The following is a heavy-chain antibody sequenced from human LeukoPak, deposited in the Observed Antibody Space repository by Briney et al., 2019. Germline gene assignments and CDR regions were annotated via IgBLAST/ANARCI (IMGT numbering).Heavy chain of an antibody. V-gene: IGHV3-21*01. CDR3: ARAAAGKINYFDY. J-gene: IGHJ4*02. CDR2: ISSSSSYI. D-gene: IGHD6-19*01. Sequence: GGSLRLSCAASGFTFSSYSMNWVRQAPGKGLEWVSSISSSSSYIYYADSVKGRFTISRDNAKNSLYLQMNSLRAEDTAVYYCARAAAGKINYFDYWGQGTLVTVSS. CDR1: GFTFSSYS.